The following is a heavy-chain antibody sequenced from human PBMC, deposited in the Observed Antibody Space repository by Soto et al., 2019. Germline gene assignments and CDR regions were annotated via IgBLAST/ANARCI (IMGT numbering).Heavy chain of an antibody. CDR3: ARIRGSQRAYYYYGMDV. CDR1: GFTFSSYE. V-gene: IGHV3-48*03. CDR2: ISSSGRTI. J-gene: IGHJ6*02. D-gene: IGHD6-25*01. Sequence: LRLSCAASGFTFSSYEMNWVRQAPGKGLEWVSYISSSGRTIYYADSVKGRFTISRDNAKNSLYLQMNSLRAEDTAVYYCARIRGSQRAYYYYGMDVWGQGTTVTV.